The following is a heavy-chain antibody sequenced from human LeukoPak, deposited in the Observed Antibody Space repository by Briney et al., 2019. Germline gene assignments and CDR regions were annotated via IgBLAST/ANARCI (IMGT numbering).Heavy chain of an antibody. Sequence: GGSLRLSCAASGFTFSSYGMHWVRQAPGKGLEWVAVIWYDGSNKYYADSVKGRFTISRDNSKNTLYLQMNSLRAEDTAVYYCARDERRFELYYYYMDVWGKGTTVTVSS. CDR3: ARDERRFELYYYYMDV. J-gene: IGHJ6*03. CDR2: IWYDGSNK. D-gene: IGHD3-10*01. CDR1: GFTFSSYG. V-gene: IGHV3-33*01.